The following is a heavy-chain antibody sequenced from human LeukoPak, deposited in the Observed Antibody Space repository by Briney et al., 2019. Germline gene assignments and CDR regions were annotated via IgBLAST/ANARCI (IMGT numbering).Heavy chain of an antibody. D-gene: IGHD4-11*01. CDR3: ARGGDYMNFDY. Sequence: GGSLRLSCAASGFSFSRYNMKWVRQAPGKGLEWVASITDTGYIYYADSVKGRFTISRDNAKESLHLQMNSLRAEDTAMYYCARGGDYMNFDYWGQGTLVTVSS. CDR1: GFSFSRYN. V-gene: IGHV3-21*01. CDR2: ITDTGYI. J-gene: IGHJ4*02.